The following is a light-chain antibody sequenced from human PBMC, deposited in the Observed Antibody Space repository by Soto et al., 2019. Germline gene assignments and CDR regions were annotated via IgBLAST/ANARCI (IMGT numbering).Light chain of an antibody. CDR3: QQYLTSPKT. V-gene: IGKV3-20*01. CDR2: AAS. CDR1: QSVSSSN. J-gene: IGKJ1*01. Sequence: EIVLTESPGTLSLSPGERATLSCRASQSVSSSNLAWYQQKPAQAPRLLIYAASRRAPGIPERFSGSGSGTDFTLTISRLEPEDFAVYYCQQYLTSPKTFGQGTKVDI.